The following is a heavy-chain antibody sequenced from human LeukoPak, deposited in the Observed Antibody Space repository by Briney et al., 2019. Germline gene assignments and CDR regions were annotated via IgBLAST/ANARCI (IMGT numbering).Heavy chain of an antibody. V-gene: IGHV3-23*01. Sequence: GGSLRLSCAASGITFSSYPMTWVRQAPGKGLEWVSTISGSGGSTYCADSVKGRFTISRDNAKNTLSLQMSRLRAEDTAVYYCARRIVGATEGIDYWGQGPLVTVSS. CDR2: ISGSGGST. J-gene: IGHJ4*02. CDR1: GITFSSYP. CDR3: ARRIVGATEGIDY. D-gene: IGHD1-26*01.